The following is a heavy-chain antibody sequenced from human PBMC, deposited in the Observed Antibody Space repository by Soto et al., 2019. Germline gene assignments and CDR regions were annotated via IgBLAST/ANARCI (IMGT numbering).Heavy chain of an antibody. Sequence: PSDSLYLRCTVSGGTVSSYYWSWIRQPPGKGLEWIGYIYHSGSTYYNPSLKSRVTISVDRSKNQFSLKLSSVTAADTAVYYCASSHAGAHITAAVHWGQGTLVTVTS. J-gene: IGHJ4*02. V-gene: IGHV4-30-2*01. CDR3: ASSHAGAHITAAVH. CDR2: IYHSGST. D-gene: IGHD6-13*01. CDR1: GGTVSSYY.